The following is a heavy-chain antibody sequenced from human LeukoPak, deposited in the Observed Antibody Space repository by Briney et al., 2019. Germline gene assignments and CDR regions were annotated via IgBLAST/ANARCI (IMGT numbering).Heavy chain of an antibody. J-gene: IGHJ4*02. CDR1: GGTFSSYA. D-gene: IGHD6-13*01. V-gene: IGHV1-69*13. Sequence: ASVKVSCKASGGTFSSYAITWVRQAPGQGLEWMGGIIPIFGTANYAQKFQGRVTITADESTSTAYMELSSLRSEDTAVYYCAREKGVWGRLDYWGQGTLVTVSS. CDR2: IIPIFGTA. CDR3: AREKGVWGRLDY.